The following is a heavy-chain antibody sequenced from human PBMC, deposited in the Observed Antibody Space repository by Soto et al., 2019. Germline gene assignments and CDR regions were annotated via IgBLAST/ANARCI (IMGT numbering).Heavy chain of an antibody. V-gene: IGHV1-58*01. D-gene: IGHD2-21*02. CDR3: ARSLIVVVTAVNWFDP. CDR2: IDVGSGNA. J-gene: IGHJ5*02. CDR1: GFTFSTSA. Sequence: SVKVSCKTSGFTFSTSAVHWVRQARGHRLQWIGWIDVGSGNANYAQMLQEKVTISRDMSTSTAYMELRSLRSDDTAVYYCARSLIVVVTAVNWFDPWGQGTLVTVSS.